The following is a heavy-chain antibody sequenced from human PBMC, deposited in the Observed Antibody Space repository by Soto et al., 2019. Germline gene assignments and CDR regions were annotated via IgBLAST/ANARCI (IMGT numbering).Heavy chain of an antibody. Sequence: PGGLLRLSCAVPGGIFHGYGMHWVRKAPGKGLEWVAIIRFDGSNEEYADSVKGRFTISRDNSKNTLYLQMNTLGAEDTAVYYCARDGIGGTVFRGYLDYWGRGTVVTVSS. CDR2: IRFDGSNE. CDR3: ARDGIGGTVFRGYLDY. V-gene: IGHV3-33*01. D-gene: IGHD1-7*01. J-gene: IGHJ4*02. CDR1: GGIFHGYG.